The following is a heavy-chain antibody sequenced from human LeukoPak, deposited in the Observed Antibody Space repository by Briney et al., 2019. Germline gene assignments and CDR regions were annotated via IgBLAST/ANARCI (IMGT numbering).Heavy chain of an antibody. J-gene: IGHJ6*03. CDR3: ARARGSGSYYGHDYYYYHYMDV. CDR2: MNPNSGNT. V-gene: IGHV1-8*01. CDR1: GYTFTSYD. Sequence: ASVKVSCKASGYTFTSYDINWVRRATGQGLEWMGWMNPNSGNTGYAQKFQGRVTMTRNTSISTAYMELSSLKSEDTAVYYCARARGSGSYYGHDYYYYHYMDVWGKGTTVTVSS. D-gene: IGHD3-10*01.